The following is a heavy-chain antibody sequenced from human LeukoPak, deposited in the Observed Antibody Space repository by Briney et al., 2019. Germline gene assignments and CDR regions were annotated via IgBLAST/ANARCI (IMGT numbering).Heavy chain of an antibody. CDR3: ARDFGRAKWFGELLFRDYYYGMDV. V-gene: IGHV3-21*01. D-gene: IGHD3-10*01. CDR2: ISSSSSYI. J-gene: IGHJ6*02. CDR1: GFTFSSYS. Sequence: GGSLRLSCAASGFTFSSYSMNWVRQAPGKGLEWVSSISSSSSYIYYADSVKGRFTISRDNAKNSLYLQMNSLRAEDTAVYYCARDFGRAKWFGELLFRDYYYGMDVWGQGTTVTVSS.